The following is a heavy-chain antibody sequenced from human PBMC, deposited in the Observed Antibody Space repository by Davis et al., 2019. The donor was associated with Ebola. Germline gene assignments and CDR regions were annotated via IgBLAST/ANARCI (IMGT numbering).Heavy chain of an antibody. V-gene: IGHV3-33*06. Sequence: GESLKISCAASGFTFSDYGMHWVRQAPGKGLEWVALIWSDGSNEYYADSVKGRFTISRDNSKNTLSLQMNSLRAEDTALYSCTKGDRDYSSSPFDYWGQGTLVTVSS. CDR1: GFTFSDYG. D-gene: IGHD3-22*01. CDR2: IWSDGSNE. CDR3: TKGDRDYSSSPFDY. J-gene: IGHJ4*02.